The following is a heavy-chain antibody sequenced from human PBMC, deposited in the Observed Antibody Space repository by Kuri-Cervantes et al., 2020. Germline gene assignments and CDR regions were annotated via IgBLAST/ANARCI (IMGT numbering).Heavy chain of an antibody. V-gene: IGHV3-30*03. D-gene: IGHD5-18*01. CDR3: ARALYSYGPSGFDY. J-gene: IGHJ4*02. CDR2: ISYDGSNK. CDR1: GFTFSNYW. Sequence: LSLTCAASGFTFSNYWMSWVRQAPGKGLEWVAVISYDGSNKYYADSVKGRFTISRDNSKNTLYLQMNSLRAEDTAVYYCARALYSYGPSGFDYWGQGTLVTVSS.